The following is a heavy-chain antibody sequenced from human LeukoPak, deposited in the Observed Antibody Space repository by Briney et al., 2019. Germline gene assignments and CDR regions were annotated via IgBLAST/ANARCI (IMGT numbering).Heavy chain of an antibody. Sequence: ASVKVSCKSSGYTFTGYYMHWMRQAPRQGLEWMGWINPNSGGTNYAQKFQGRVTMTRDTSISTAYMELSRLRSDDTAVYYCASTPHTAMARGKWEPVHWFDPWGQGTLVTVSS. CDR3: ASTPHTAMARGKWEPVHWFDP. CDR1: GYTFTGYY. D-gene: IGHD5-18*01. V-gene: IGHV1-2*02. CDR2: INPNSGGT. J-gene: IGHJ5*02.